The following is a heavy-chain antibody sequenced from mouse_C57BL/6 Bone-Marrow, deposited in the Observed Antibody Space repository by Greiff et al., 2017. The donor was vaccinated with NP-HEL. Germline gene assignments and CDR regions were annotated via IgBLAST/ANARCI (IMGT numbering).Heavy chain of an antibody. CDR2: ISSGSSTI. CDR1: GFTFSDYG. D-gene: IGHD2-1*01. Sequence: EVQRVESGGGLVKPGGSLKLSCAASGFTFSDYGMHWVRQAPEKGLEWVAYISSGSSTIYYADTVKGRFTISRDNAKNTLFLQMTSLRSEDTAMYYWARKVYGKGYYYAMDYWGQGTSVTVSS. J-gene: IGHJ4*01. CDR3: ARKVYGKGYYYAMDY. V-gene: IGHV5-17*01.